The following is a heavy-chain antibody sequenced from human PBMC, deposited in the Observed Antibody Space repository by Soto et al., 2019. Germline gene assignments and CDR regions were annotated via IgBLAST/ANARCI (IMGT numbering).Heavy chain of an antibody. J-gene: IGHJ4*02. CDR2: IYSNDHK. D-gene: IGHD1-26*01. CDR3: AHRHRVGTVTDGFDF. Sequence: QITLKESGPTLVKPTQTLTLTCTFSGFSLTTSGVGVGWIRQPPGKALEWIAVIYSNDHKRYNSSLESRVRITKDTFKSQVVLTMTNMDSADTATYFYAHRHRVGTVTDGFDFWSQGTLVTVTS. CDR1: GFSLTTSGVG. V-gene: IGHV2-5*01.